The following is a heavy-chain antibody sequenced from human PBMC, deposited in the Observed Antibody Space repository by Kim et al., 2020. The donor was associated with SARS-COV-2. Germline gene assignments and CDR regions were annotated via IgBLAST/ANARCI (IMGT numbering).Heavy chain of an antibody. CDR2: ISYDGSNK. CDR3: ARDNSGSSYGDFDY. CDR1: GFTFSSYA. J-gene: IGHJ4*02. Sequence: GGSLRLSCAASGFTFSSYAMHWVRQAPGKGLEWVAVISYDGSNKYYADSVKGRFTISRDNSKNTLYLQMNSLRAEDTAVYYCARDNSGSSYGDFDYLGQG. D-gene: IGHD3-10*01. V-gene: IGHV3-30*04.